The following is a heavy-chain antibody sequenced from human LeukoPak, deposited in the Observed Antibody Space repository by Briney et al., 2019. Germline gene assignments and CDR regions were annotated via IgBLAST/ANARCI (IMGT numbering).Heavy chain of an antibody. D-gene: IGHD3-22*01. CDR1: GGSINSYY. Sequence: SETLSLTCTVSGGSINSYYWSWIRQPPGKGLEWIGYIYYSGSTNYNPSLKSRVTISVDTSKNQFSLKLSSVTAADTAVYYCARQSSGYGDYWGQGTLVTVSS. CDR3: ARQSSGYGDY. V-gene: IGHV4-59*08. CDR2: IYYSGST. J-gene: IGHJ4*02.